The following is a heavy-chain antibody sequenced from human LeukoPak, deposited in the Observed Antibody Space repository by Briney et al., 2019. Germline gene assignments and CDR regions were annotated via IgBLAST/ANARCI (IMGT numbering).Heavy chain of an antibody. CDR2: INHSGST. J-gene: IGHJ4*02. D-gene: IGHD1-26*01. CDR1: GGSFSGYY. CDR3: ASRVGSLDY. V-gene: IGHV4-34*01. Sequence: SETLSLTCAVYGGSFSGYYWSWIRQPPGKGLEWIREINHSGSTNYNPSLKSRVTISVDTSKNQFSLKLSSVTAADTAVYYCASRVGSLDYWGQGTLVTVSS.